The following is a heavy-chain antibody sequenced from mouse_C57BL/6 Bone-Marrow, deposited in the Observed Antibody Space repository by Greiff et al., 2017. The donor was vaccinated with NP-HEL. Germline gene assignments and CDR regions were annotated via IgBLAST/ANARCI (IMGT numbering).Heavy chain of an antibody. Sequence: EVKLMESGGDLVKPGGSLKLSCAASGFTFSSYGMSWVRQTPDKRLEWVATISSGGSYTYYPDSVKGRFTISRDNAKNTLYLQMSSLKSEDTAMYYCVRRCRGYYAKDYWGQGTSVTVSS. D-gene: IGHD3-3*01. CDR2: ISSGGSYT. CDR3: VRRCRGYYAKDY. CDR1: GFTFSSYG. V-gene: IGHV5-6*02. J-gene: IGHJ4*01.